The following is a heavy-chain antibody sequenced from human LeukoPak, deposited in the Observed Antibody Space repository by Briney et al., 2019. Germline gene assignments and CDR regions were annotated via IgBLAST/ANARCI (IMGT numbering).Heavy chain of an antibody. J-gene: IGHJ4*02. V-gene: IGHV3-30*18. CDR2: ISYDGSNK. D-gene: IGHD3-22*01. CDR3: AKDGGYYDSSGYYGY. CDR1: GFTFSSYG. Sequence: PGGSLRLSCAASGFTFSSYGMHWVRQAPGKGLEWVAVISYDGSNKYYADSVKGRFTISRDNSKNTLYLQMNSLRAEDMAVYYCAKDGGYYDSSGYYGYWGQGTLVTVSS.